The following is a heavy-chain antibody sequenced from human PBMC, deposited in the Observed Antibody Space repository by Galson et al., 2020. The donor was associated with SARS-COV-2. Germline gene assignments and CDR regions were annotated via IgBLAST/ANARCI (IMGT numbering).Heavy chain of an antibody. J-gene: IGHJ6*03. D-gene: IGHD2-15*01. V-gene: IGHV3-48*04. CDR2: ISSSSSTI. CDR3: ARDSSRCSGGSCYLSYYYYYMDV. Sequence: GESLKISCAASGFTFSSYSMNWVRQAPGKGLEWVSYISSSSSTIYYADSVKGRFTISRDNAKNSLYLQMNSLRAEDTAVYYCARDSSRCSGGSCYLSYYYYYMDVWGKGTTVTVSS. CDR1: GFTFSSYS.